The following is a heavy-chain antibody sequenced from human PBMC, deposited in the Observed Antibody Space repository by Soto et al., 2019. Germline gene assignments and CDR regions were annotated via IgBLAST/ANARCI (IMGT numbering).Heavy chain of an antibody. CDR2: ISYDGSNK. V-gene: IGHV3-30*03. CDR3: ETVRGDFLSFFDY. D-gene: IGHD3-10*01. J-gene: IGHJ4*02. CDR1: GFTFSSYG. Sequence: QVQLVESGGGVVQPGRSLRLSCAASGFTFSSYGMHWVRQAPGKGLEWVAVISYDGSNKYYADSVKGRFTISRDNSKNTLYLQMNSMRAEDKAVYYYETVRGDFLSFFDYWGQGTLVTVSS.